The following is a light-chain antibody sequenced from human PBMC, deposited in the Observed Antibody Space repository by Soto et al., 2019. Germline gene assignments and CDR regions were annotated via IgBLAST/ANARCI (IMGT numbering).Light chain of an antibody. CDR1: QSISSY. Sequence: EIVLTQSPATLSLSPGGRATLSCRASQSISSYLAWYQQKPGQAPRLLIYDASNRATAIPARFSGSGSGTDFTLTISSLEPEDFAVYYCQQRNYWPITFGQGTRLEIK. J-gene: IGKJ5*01. CDR3: QQRNYWPIT. V-gene: IGKV3-11*01. CDR2: DAS.